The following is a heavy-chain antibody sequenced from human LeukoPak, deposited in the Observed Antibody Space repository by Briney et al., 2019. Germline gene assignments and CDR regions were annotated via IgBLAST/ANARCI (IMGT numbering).Heavy chain of an antibody. CDR2: VAGSGRNT. D-gene: IGHD1-26*01. V-gene: IGHV3-23*01. Sequence: GGSLRLSCAASGFTFSSYALSWVRQAPGKGLEWVSSVAGSGRNTYHADSVEGRSTISRDNSKNTLYLQMNSLRAEDTAVYYCARDAGGTYSLAFDLWGQGTMVTVSS. J-gene: IGHJ3*01. CDR3: ARDAGGTYSLAFDL. CDR1: GFTFSSYA.